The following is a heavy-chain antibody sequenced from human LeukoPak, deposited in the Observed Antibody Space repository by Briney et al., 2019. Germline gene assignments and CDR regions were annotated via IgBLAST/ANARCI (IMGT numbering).Heavy chain of an antibody. D-gene: IGHD4-17*01. CDR2: ISGSGGST. Sequence: GGSLRLSCAASGFSFSDYYMSWIRQAPGKGLEWVSAISGSGGSTYYADSVKGRFTISRDNSKNTLYLQMNSLRAEDTAVYYCATEPDYGDYEGYYWGQGTLVTVSS. J-gene: IGHJ4*02. V-gene: IGHV3-23*01. CDR1: GFSFSDYY. CDR3: ATEPDYGDYEGYY.